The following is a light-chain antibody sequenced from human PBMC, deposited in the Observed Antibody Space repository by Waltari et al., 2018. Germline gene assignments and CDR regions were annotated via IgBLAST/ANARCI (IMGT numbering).Light chain of an antibody. CDR2: GKA. CDR3: SSRML. CDR1: SLRTSY. Sequence: SSELTQDPAVSVALGQTVRFTCQGDSLRTSYASWYQVKPGQAPVLVIYGKAKRPSGIPDRISGHSSGTTSSLTITGAQAEDEADYYCSSRMLFAGGTKVTVL. J-gene: IGLJ3*02. V-gene: IGLV3-19*01.